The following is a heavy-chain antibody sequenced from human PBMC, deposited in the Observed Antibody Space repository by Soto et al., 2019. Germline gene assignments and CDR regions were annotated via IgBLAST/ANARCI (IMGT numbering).Heavy chain of an antibody. J-gene: IGHJ1*01. CDR1: GGSISNYY. D-gene: IGHD3-3*01. CDR2: IYSSGST. CDR3: ARACKFLEIATSRYFQH. V-gene: IGHV4-59*12. Sequence: PSETLSLTCTVSGGSISNYYWNWIRQSPGKGLEWIGYIYSSGSTHYNPSLQNRVTISIDTSKNQVSLKLSSVTAADTAVYYCARACKFLEIATSRYFQHWGQGTLVTVSS.